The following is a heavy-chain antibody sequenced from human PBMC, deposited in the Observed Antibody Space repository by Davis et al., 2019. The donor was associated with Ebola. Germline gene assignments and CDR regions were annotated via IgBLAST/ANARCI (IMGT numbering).Heavy chain of an antibody. Sequence: ASVTVSCKASGYTFTDYYLHWVRQASGQGLEWMGWINPNSGGTHYAQKFEDWVSMTRDTSNNTAYMELTTLKSDDPAVYYCARGRKTQGPVNHYYMDVWGKGTTVIV. J-gene: IGHJ6*03. CDR2: INPNSGGT. CDR1: GYTFTDYY. D-gene: IGHD4-11*01. CDR3: ARGRKTQGPVNHYYMDV. V-gene: IGHV1-2*04.